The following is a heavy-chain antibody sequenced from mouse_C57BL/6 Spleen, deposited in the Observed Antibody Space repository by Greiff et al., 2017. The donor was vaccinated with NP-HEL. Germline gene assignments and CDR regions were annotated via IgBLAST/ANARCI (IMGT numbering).Heavy chain of an antibody. CDR3: ARYYDYDAYYYAMDY. J-gene: IGHJ4*01. D-gene: IGHD2-4*01. Sequence: QVQLQQSGAELVRPGTSVKVSCKASGYAFTNYLIEWVKQRPGQGLEWIGVINPGSGGTNYNEKFKGKATLTADKSSSTAYMQLSSLTSEDSAVYFCARYYDYDAYYYAMDYWGQGTSVTVSS. V-gene: IGHV1-54*01. CDR1: GYAFTNYL. CDR2: INPGSGGT.